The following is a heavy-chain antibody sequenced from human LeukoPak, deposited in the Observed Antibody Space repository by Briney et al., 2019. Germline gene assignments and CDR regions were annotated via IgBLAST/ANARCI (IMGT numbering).Heavy chain of an antibody. V-gene: IGHV3-23*01. J-gene: IGHJ6*04. CDR1: GVTFSSYA. Sequence: GVSLRLSCAASGVTFSSYAMSWVRQAPGKGLEWVSAIIGSGGSTYYADSVKGRFTISRDNSKNTLYLQMNSLRAEDTAVYYCAKDAVLWFGDYYYYGMDVWGKGTTVTVSS. D-gene: IGHD3-10*01. CDR2: IIGSGGST. CDR3: AKDAVLWFGDYYYYGMDV.